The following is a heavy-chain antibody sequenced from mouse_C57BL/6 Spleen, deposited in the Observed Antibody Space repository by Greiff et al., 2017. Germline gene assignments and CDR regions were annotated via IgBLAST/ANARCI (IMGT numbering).Heavy chain of an antibody. V-gene: IGHV1-55*01. D-gene: IGHD2-4*01. J-gene: IGHJ3*01. CDR1: GYTFTSYW. Sequence: VQLQQPGAELVKPGASVKMSCKASGYTFTSYWITWVKQRPGQGLEWIGDIYPGSGSTNYNEKFKSKATLTVDTSSSTAYMQLSSLTSEDSAVYYCARGVHYDYDGLAYWGQGTLVTVSA. CDR2: IYPGSGST. CDR3: ARGVHYDYDGLAY.